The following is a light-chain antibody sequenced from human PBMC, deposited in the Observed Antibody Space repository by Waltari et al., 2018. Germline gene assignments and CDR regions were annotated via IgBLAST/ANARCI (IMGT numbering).Light chain of an antibody. Sequence: DIRMTQSPSSLSASVGDRVTITCQASQDIYNDLDWYQQKPRKAPKLLIYDAFNLETGVPSRFSGSGSGTHFTLTNSSLQPEDAATYYCQQYDSLPLSFGGGTKVDIK. CDR1: QDIYND. CDR2: DAF. CDR3: QQYDSLPLS. V-gene: IGKV1-33*01. J-gene: IGKJ4*01.